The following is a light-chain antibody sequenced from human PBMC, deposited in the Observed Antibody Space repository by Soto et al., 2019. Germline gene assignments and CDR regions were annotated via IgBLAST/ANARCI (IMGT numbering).Light chain of an antibody. CDR1: QRINSY. V-gene: IGKV1-39*01. CDR3: PQRYNIPYT. CDR2: RVS. Sequence: DIQMTQSPSSLSASVGDRITIACRTSQRINSYLHWYQHKPGKAPKLLISRVSSLQSGVPSRFSGRGSGTDFTLNISSLKPADFATYYCPQRYNIPYTFGQGTKLEIK. J-gene: IGKJ2*01.